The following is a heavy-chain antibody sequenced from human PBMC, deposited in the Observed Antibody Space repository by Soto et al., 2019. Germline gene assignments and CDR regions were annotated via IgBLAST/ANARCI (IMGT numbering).Heavy chain of an antibody. Sequence: PSETLSLTCTVSGGAIRSYFWSWIRQPPGKGLEWIGSTYYTADTKYNPSLESRATMSPDPSEKLASLRLAPVTGEDTSLYCSAGSKNRELGFDYFGQGALDTDSS. D-gene: IGHD3-16*01. J-gene: IGHJ4*02. V-gene: IGHV4-59*01. CDR2: TYYTADT. CDR1: GGAIRSYF. CDR3: AGSKNRELGFDY.